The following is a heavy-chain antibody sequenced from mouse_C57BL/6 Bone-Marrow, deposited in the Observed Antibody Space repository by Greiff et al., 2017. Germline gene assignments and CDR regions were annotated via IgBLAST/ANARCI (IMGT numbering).Heavy chain of an antibody. CDR2: IWSGGST. J-gene: IGHJ4*01. D-gene: IGHD1-1*01. V-gene: IGHV2-2*01. Sequence: VQLVESGPGLVQPSQSLSITCTVSGFSLTSYGVHWVRQSPGKGLEWLGVIWSGGSTDYNAAFISRLSISKDNSKSQFFLKMNSLQADDTAIYYCARNRILRYAMDYWGQGTSVTVSS. CDR1: GFSLTSYG. CDR3: ARNRILRYAMDY.